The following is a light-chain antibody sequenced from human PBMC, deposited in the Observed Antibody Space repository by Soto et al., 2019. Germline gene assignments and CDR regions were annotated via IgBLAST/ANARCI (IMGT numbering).Light chain of an antibody. J-gene: IGLJ1*01. Sequence: QCVLTQPPSVSGAPGQRVTISCTWSTSNIGADYDVHWYQQLPGTAPKLLIYGSSDRPSGVPDRFSGSKSGTSASLAITGLQAEDEADYYCQSYDSSLINYVFGTGTKVTVL. V-gene: IGLV1-40*01. CDR3: QSYDSSLINYV. CDR2: GSS. CDR1: TSNIGADYD.